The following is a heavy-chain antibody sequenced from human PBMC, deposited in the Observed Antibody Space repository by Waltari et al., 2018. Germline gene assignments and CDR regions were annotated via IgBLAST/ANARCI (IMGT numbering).Heavy chain of an antibody. V-gene: IGHV4-39*01. J-gene: IGHJ4*02. CDR3: GYGELFFDY. D-gene: IGHD3-10*01. CDR1: GGSISSSSYY. CDR2: IYYSGST. Sequence: QLQLQESGPGLVKPSETLSLTCTVSGGSISSSSYYWSWIRQPPGKGLEWIGSIYYSGSTYYNPSLKSRVTISVDTSKNQFSLKLSSVTAADTAVYYCGYGELFFDYWGQGTLVTVSS.